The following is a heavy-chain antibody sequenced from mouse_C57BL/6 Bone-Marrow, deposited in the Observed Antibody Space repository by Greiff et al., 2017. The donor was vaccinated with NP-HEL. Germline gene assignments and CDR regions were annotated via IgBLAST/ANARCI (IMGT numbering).Heavy chain of an antibody. CDR1: GYTFTSYW. CDR2: IDPSDSYT. Sequence: VKLQQPGAELVMPGASVKLSCKASGYTFTSYWMHWVKQRPGQGLEWIGEIDPSDSYTNYNQKFKGKSTLTVDKSSSTAYMQLSSLTSEDSAVYYCARNYDYDYWGQGTTLTVSS. V-gene: IGHV1-69*01. CDR3: ARNYDYDY. D-gene: IGHD2-4*01. J-gene: IGHJ2*01.